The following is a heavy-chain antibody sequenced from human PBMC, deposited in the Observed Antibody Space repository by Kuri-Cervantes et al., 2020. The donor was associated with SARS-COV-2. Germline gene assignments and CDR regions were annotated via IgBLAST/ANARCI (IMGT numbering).Heavy chain of an antibody. CDR2: ISGSGTGA. J-gene: IGHJ6*02. CDR3: AKDPTATTEYYYAMDV. V-gene: IGHV3-23*01. CDR1: GFSFSSYA. Sequence: GESLKTSCAASGFSFSSYAMSWVRQAAGKGLKWVSVISGSGTGAYYADSVKGRFTISRDNSKNTLYLQMNSLRAEDTAVYFCAKDPTATTEYYYAMDVWGQGTTVTRLL. D-gene: IGHD1-7*01.